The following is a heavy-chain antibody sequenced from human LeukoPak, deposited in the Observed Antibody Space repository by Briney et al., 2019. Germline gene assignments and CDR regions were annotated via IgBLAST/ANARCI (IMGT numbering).Heavy chain of an antibody. CDR3: ARDRYYDSSGYYSGGYYYGMDV. V-gene: IGHV4-30-2*05. D-gene: IGHD3-22*01. J-gene: IGHJ6*02. CDR2: IYYSGST. Sequence: PLETLSLTCAVSGGSISSGGYSWSWIRQPPGKGLEWIGYIYYSGSTYYNPSLKSRVTISVDTSKNQFSLKLSSVTAADTAVYYCARDRYYDSSGYYSGGYYYGMDVWGQGTTVTVSS. CDR1: GGSISSGGYS.